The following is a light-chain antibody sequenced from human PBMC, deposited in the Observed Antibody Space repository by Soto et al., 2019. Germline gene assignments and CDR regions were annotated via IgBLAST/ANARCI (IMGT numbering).Light chain of an antibody. CDR3: QYYDTSPAWT. CDR2: AAS. CDR1: QSLTSSY. Sequence: ESVLTQSPGILSLSPGERATLSCRASQSLTSSYLAWYQQKPGQAPRLLICAASRRATGIPDRFSGSGSGTDFTLIISRLEPEDSAVYYCQYYDTSPAWTFGQGTRVEIK. J-gene: IGKJ1*01. V-gene: IGKV3-20*01.